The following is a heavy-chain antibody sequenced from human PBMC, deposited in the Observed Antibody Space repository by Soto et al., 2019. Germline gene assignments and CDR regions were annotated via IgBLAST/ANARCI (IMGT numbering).Heavy chain of an antibody. CDR2: IYYSGST. V-gene: IGHV4-59*01. J-gene: IGHJ6*02. CDR3: ARDREAYGMDV. Sequence: SETLSLTCTVSGGSISSYYWSWIRQPPGKGLEWIGYIYYSGSTNYNPSLKSRVTISVDTSKNQFSLKLSSVTAADTAVYYCARDREAYGMDVWGQGTTVTVS. CDR1: GGSISSYY.